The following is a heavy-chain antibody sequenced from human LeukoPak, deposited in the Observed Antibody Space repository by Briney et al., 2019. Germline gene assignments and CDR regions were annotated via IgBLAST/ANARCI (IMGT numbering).Heavy chain of an antibody. V-gene: IGHV4-39*01. CDR3: ARQRGTEDYYDSSGYYLNWCDP. CDR1: GGSISSSSYY. CDR2: IYYSGSS. J-gene: IGHJ5*02. Sequence: SETLSLTCTVSGGSISSSSYYWGWLRPPPGQGWESRGSIYYSGSSYYNSSLKRRATISVDTTKTQYPLKLSSVSAADTAVYYCARQRGTEDYYDSSGYYLNWCDPWGQGTLVTVSS. D-gene: IGHD3-22*01.